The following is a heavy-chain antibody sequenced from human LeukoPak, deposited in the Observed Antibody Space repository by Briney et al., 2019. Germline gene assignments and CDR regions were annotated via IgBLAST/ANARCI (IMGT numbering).Heavy chain of an antibody. D-gene: IGHD3-16*02. CDR1: GFTFSSYG. Sequence: GGSLRLSCAASGFTFSSYGMHWVRQAPGKGLEWVAVISYDGSNKYYADSVKGRFTISRDNSKNTLYLQMNSLRAEDTAVYYCAKDLSRRPAVYYFDYWGQGTLVTVSS. CDR2: ISYDGSNK. V-gene: IGHV3-30*18. CDR3: AKDLSRRPAVYYFDY. J-gene: IGHJ4*02.